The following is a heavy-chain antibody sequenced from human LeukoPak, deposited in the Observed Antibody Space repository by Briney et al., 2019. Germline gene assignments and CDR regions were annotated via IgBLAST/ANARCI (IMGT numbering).Heavy chain of an antibody. CDR1: GYTFTGYY. CDR2: INPNSGGT. J-gene: IGHJ4*02. D-gene: IGHD3-3*01. CDR3: ARVRLGYDFWSGYSY. V-gene: IGHV1-2*02. Sequence: ASLKVSCKASGYTFTGYYMHWVRQAPGQGLEWMGWINPNSGGTNYAQKFQGRVTMTRDTSISTAYMELSRLRSDDTAVYYCARVRLGYDFWSGYSYWGQGTLVTVSS.